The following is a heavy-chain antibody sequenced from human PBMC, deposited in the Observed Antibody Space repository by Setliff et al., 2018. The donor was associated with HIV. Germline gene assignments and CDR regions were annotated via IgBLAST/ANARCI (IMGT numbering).Heavy chain of an antibody. J-gene: IGHJ5*02. D-gene: IGHD3-22*01. CDR3: AGDSGYPSNWFDP. V-gene: IGHV4-59*01. Sequence: SETLSLTCSVSGGSFSGYYWSWIRQPPGKGLEWIGYIYIYNSGSTNYNPSLTSRVTISVDTSRNQFSLKLTSVTAADTAMYFCAGDSGYPSNWFDPWGQGILVTVSS. CDR2: IYIYNSGST. CDR1: GGSFSGYY.